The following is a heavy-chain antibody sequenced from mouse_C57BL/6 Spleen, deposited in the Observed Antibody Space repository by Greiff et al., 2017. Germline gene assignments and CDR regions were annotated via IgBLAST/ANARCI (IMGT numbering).Heavy chain of an antibody. V-gene: IGHV1-47*01. D-gene: IGHD4-1*01. J-gene: IGHJ4*01. CDR3: ARMNWDDDAMDY. CDR2: FHPYNDDT. Sequence: QVQLQQSGAELVKPGASVKMSCKASGYTFTTYPIEWMKQNHGKSLEWIGNFHPYNDDTKYQEKFKGKATLTVEKSSSTVYLELSRLTSDDSAVYNGARMNWDDDAMDYWGQGTSVTVSS. CDR1: GYTFTTYP.